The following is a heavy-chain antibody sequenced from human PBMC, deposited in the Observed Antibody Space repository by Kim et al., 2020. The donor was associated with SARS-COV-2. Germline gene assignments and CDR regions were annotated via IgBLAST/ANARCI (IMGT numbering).Heavy chain of an antibody. CDR3: AKNYGASVSYDF. Sequence: YYADAVKGRFTTSRDNPKSTVFLHMNSLRAEDTAIYYCAKNYGASVSYDFGGQGTLVTVSS. D-gene: IGHD4-17*01. V-gene: IGHV3-23*05. J-gene: IGHJ4*02.